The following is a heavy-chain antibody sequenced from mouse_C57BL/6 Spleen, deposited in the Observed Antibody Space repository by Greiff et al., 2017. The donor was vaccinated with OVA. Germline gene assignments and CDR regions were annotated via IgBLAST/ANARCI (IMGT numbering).Heavy chain of an antibody. V-gene: IGHV1-22*01. Sequence: EVKLQESGPELVKPGASVKMSCKASGYTFTDYNMHWVKQSHGKSLEWIGYINPNNGGTSYNQKFKGKATLTVNKSSSTAYMELRSLTSEDSAVYYCARGVAPHWYFDVWGTGTTVTVSS. J-gene: IGHJ1*03. CDR3: ARGVAPHWYFDV. D-gene: IGHD1-1*02. CDR2: INPNNGGT. CDR1: GYTFTDYN.